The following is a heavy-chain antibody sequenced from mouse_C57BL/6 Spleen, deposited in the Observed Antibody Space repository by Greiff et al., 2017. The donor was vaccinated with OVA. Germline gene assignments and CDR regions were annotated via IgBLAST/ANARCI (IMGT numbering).Heavy chain of an antibody. V-gene: IGHV1-26*01. Sequence: EVQLQQSGPELVKPGASVKISCKASGYTFTDYYMNWVKQSHGKSLEWIGDINPNNGGTSYNQKFKGKATLTVDKSSSTAYMELRSLTSEDSAVYYCARKKVTIPLDYWGQGTTLTVSS. D-gene: IGHD2-12*01. CDR1: GYTFTDYY. J-gene: IGHJ2*01. CDR3: ARKKVTIPLDY. CDR2: INPNNGGT.